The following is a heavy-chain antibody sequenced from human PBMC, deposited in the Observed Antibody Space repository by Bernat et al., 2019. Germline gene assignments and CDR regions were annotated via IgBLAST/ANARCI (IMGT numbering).Heavy chain of an antibody. D-gene: IGHD1-14*01. Sequence: EVQLVESGGGVVRPGGSLRLSCAASGFIFSDPYMDWVRQAPEKGLEWVARIKNKGYSYTTEYAASVKGRFTISRDDSKNSLYLQMNTLQTEDTALYYCTRNHRGWFDPWGQGTLVTVSS. CDR1: GFIFSDPY. CDR3: TRNHRGWFDP. CDR2: IKNKGYSYTT. J-gene: IGHJ5*02. V-gene: IGHV3-72*01.